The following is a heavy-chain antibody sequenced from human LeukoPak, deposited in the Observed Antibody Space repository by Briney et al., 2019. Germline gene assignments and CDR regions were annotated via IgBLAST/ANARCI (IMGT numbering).Heavy chain of an antibody. V-gene: IGHV4-4*07. CDR3: ARDLGYCSGGSCYYYYYGMDV. D-gene: IGHD2-15*01. CDR2: IYTSGST. Sequence: SETLSLTCTVSGGSISSYYWSWIRQPAGEGLEWIGRIYTSGSTNYNPSLKSRVTMSVDTSKNQFSLKLSSVTAADTAVYYCARDLGYCSGGSCYYYYYGMDVWGQGTTVTVSS. J-gene: IGHJ6*02. CDR1: GGSISSYY.